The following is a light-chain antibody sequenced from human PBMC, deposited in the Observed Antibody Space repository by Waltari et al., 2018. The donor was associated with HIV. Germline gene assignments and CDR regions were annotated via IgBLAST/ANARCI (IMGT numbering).Light chain of an antibody. J-gene: IGLJ2*01. CDR1: PPNPRRNT. CDR3: AAWDDSLNGVV. V-gene: IGLV1-44*01. Sequence: QSVLTPPPSASATPGQRVTIPCPGSPPNPRRNTVNWYQQLPGTAPKLLIYSNNQRPSGVPDRFSGSKSGTSASLAISGLQSEDEADYYCAAWDDSLNGVVFGGGTKLTVL. CDR2: SNN.